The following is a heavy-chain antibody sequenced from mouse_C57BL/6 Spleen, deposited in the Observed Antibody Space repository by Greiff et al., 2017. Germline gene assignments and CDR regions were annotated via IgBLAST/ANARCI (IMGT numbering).Heavy chain of an antibody. CDR2: IWSGGST. D-gene: IGHD2-4*01. J-gene: IGHJ2*01. CDR3: ARKGYDYDDGFDY. CDR1: GFSLTRYG. Sequence: QVQLQQSGPGLVQPSQSLSITCTVSGFSLTRYGVHWVRQSPGKGREWLGVIWSGGSTDYNAAFISRLSISKDNSKSQVFFKMNSLQADDTAIYYCARKGYDYDDGFDYWGQGTTLTVSS. V-gene: IGHV2-2*01.